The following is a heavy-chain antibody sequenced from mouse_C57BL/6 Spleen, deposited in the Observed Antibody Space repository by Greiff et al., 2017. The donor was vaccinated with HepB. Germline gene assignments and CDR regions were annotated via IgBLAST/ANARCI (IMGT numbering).Heavy chain of an antibody. J-gene: IGHJ4*01. CDR1: GYTFTSYW. Sequence: QVQLKQPGAELVRPGSSVKLSCKASGYTFTSYWMHWVKQRPIQGLEWIGNIDPSDSETHYNQKFKDKATLTVDKSSSTAYMQLSSLTSEDSAVYYCARHGPTFYYAMDYWGQGTSVTVSS. CDR2: IDPSDSET. CDR3: ARHGPTFYYAMDY. D-gene: IGHD5-5*01. V-gene: IGHV1-52*01.